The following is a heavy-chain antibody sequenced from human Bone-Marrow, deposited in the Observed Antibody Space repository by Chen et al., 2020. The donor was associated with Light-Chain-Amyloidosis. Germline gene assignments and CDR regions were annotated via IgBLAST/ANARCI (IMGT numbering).Heavy chain of an antibody. CDR2: NSWNSGVK. D-gene: IGHD3-10*01. V-gene: IGHV3-9*01. Sequence: EEHLVESGGGLVQPGRSLRLSCEASGFTFDDYAMHWVRQAPGKGLGWVSGNSWNSGVKGYVDSVRGRFTISRDGVKNSLYLQMNSLRPEDTALYYCAKDKGGSMGFGMDVWGQGTTVIVSS. CDR3: AKDKGGSMGFGMDV. J-gene: IGHJ6*02. CDR1: GFTFDDYA.